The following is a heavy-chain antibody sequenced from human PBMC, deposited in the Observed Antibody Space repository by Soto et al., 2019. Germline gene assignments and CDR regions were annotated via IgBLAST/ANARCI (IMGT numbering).Heavy chain of an antibody. CDR3: AHKDGGDNIIDY. Sequence: QITLKESGPTLVKPTQTLTLTCTFSGFSLSTSGVGVGWIRQPPGKALEWLAVIYWDDSKHYSPSLKSRLTITKDTSKNQVVITMTNMDPVDTATYYCAHKDGGDNIIDYCGQGTLVTVSS. CDR2: IYWDDSK. D-gene: IGHD4-17*01. J-gene: IGHJ4*02. V-gene: IGHV2-5*02. CDR1: GFSLSTSGVG.